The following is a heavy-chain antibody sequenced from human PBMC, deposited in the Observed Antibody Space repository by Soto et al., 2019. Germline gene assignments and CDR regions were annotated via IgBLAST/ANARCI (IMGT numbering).Heavy chain of an antibody. D-gene: IGHD5-12*01. V-gene: IGHV4-59*03. CDR2: IYHMGGT. Sequence: SETLSLTCTVSGASINSDYWSWIRQSPGKGLEWIGYIYHMGGTDYNPSLKSRVTISIDKSKNQFSLNLRSVTAADTAVYFCARFTYKSGFNWFDPWGQGTKVTVSS. CDR1: GASINSDY. CDR3: ARFTYKSGFNWFDP. J-gene: IGHJ5*02.